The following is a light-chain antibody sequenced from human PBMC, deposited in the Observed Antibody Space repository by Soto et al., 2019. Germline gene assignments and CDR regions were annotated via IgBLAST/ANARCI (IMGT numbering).Light chain of an antibody. J-gene: IGKJ1*01. Sequence: EIVMTQSPATLSVSPGERATLSCRASQSLSGNLAWYQQKPGQAPRLLIYRASTRATGVPARFSASGSGTEFTLTISSLQSEDSAVYYCHQYSNWPPWTFGPWTKVEIK. CDR2: RAS. V-gene: IGKV3-15*01. CDR3: HQYSNWPPWT. CDR1: QSLSGN.